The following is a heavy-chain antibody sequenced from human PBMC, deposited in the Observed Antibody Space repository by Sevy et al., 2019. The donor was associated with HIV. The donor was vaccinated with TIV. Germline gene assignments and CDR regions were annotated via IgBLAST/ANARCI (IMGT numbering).Heavy chain of an antibody. J-gene: IGHJ6*02. CDR1: GYSFSDSGYY. CDR3: ARESYDFWTGPVDYDYGMDV. Sequence: ASVKVSCKASGYSFSDSGYYVHWVRQAPGQGLEWMGCINPKSGATKYAQKFQGRVTMTRDTSVSTANMELTRLTSDDTAVYYCARESYDFWTGPVDYDYGMDVWGQGTTVTVSS. V-gene: IGHV1-2*02. CDR2: INPKSGAT. D-gene: IGHD3-3*01.